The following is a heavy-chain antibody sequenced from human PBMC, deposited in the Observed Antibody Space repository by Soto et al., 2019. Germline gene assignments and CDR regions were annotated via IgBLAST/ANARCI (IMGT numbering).Heavy chain of an antibody. CDR2: IYSTGTT. J-gene: IGHJ4*02. CDR3: AKDGRGSESHYNSFGY. Sequence: EVQLVESGGGLIQPGGSLKLSCAASGFTVGNNYMSWVRQAPGKGLEWVSLIYSTGTTKYADSVKGRFTVSRDNAKNTLYLQMNSLRAEDTDVYYCAKDGRGSESHYNSFGYWGQGTLVTVSS. D-gene: IGHD3-10*01. CDR1: GFTVGNNY. V-gene: IGHV3-53*01.